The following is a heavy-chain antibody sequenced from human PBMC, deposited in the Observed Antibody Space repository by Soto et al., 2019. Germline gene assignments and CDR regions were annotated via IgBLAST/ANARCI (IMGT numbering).Heavy chain of an antibody. J-gene: IGHJ4*02. CDR1: GYTFTSYD. Sequence: ASVKVSCKASGYTFTSYDINWVRQATGQGLEWMGWMNPNSGNTGYAQKFQGRVTMTRNTSISTAYMELSSLRSEDTAVYYCARVSVSTIFGVVTTNPNDYWGQGTLVTVSS. CDR3: ARVSVSTIFGVVTTNPNDY. CDR2: MNPNSGNT. D-gene: IGHD3-3*01. V-gene: IGHV1-8*01.